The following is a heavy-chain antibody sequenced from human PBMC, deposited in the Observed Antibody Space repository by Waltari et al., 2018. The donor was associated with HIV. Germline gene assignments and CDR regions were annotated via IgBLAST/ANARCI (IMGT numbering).Heavy chain of an antibody. V-gene: IGHV1-2*02. Sequence: QVQMVQSGAEVKKPGASVKVSCKTSGFSLTGYYIHWVRQAPGQGLEWMGWIYSNTGDTNYGLQFEGRVTMTRDTSMRTAYMELMTLRSDDTALYYCARQMTFYDAFDVWGQGTVVTVSS. J-gene: IGHJ3*01. CDR3: ARQMTFYDAFDV. CDR1: GFSLTGYY. CDR2: IYSNTGDT.